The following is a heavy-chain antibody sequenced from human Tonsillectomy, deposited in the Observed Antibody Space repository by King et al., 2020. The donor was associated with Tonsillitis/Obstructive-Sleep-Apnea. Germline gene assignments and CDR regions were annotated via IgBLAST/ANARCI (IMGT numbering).Heavy chain of an antibody. CDR3: TSDPPYNSPGIDY. CDR2: IKSKTYGGTT. CDR1: GFIFSDAW. D-gene: IGHD3-10*01. J-gene: IGHJ4*02. Sequence: VQLVESGGGLVKPGGSLRLSCAASGFIFSDAWMGWVRQAPGKGLEWVGLIKSKTYGGTTEYASPVKGRFTISRDDSKSSVYLQMNSLESEDTAVYYCTSDPPYNSPGIDYWDQGMLVTVSP. V-gene: IGHV3-15*01.